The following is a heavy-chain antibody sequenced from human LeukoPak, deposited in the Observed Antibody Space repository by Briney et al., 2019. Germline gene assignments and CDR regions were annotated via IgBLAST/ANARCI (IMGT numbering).Heavy chain of an antibody. Sequence: SWGSLRLSCAASGFTVSANYMSWVRQAPGKGLEWVSVIYSGGSTYYAGSVKGRFTISRDNSKNTLYLQMNSLRAEDTAVYYCATRSSGWGQGNLVNVSS. J-gene: IGHJ4*02. D-gene: IGHD6-19*01. CDR2: IYSGGST. V-gene: IGHV3-53*01. CDR3: ATRSSG. CDR1: GFTVSANY.